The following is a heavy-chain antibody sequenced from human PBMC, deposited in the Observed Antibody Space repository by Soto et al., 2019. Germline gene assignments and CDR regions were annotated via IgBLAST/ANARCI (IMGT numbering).Heavy chain of an antibody. J-gene: IGHJ4*02. V-gene: IGHV3-11*05. CDR3: ATPDSVAATFDH. D-gene: IGHD5-12*01. Sequence: QVQLVESGGGLVKPGGSLRVSCVVSGFTFSDHYMSWIRQAPGKGLEWISYISSNSGHTNYADSVKGRFTISRDNAKNSLYLQMGSLRAEDTAVYYCATPDSVAATFDHWGQGTLVTVSS. CDR2: ISSNSGHT. CDR1: GFTFSDHY.